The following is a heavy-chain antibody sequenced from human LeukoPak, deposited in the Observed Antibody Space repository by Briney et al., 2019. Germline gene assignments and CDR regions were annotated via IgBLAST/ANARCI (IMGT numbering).Heavy chain of an antibody. Sequence: ASVKVSCKTSGYTFIDRYIHWVRQAPGQGLEWMGIIYPSGGATTYALKFQGRVTMTRDTSTRTMYMELTSLRSEDTAVYYCTTDGGHHDFDYWGQGTLVTVSS. V-gene: IGHV1-46*01. D-gene: IGHD2-15*01. CDR1: GYTFIDRY. CDR3: TTDGGHHDFDY. J-gene: IGHJ4*02. CDR2: IYPSGGAT.